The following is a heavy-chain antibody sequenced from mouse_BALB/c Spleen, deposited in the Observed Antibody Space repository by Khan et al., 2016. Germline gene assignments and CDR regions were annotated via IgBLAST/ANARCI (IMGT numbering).Heavy chain of an antibody. CDR2: ISYSGST. D-gene: IGHD2-12*01. J-gene: IGHJ3*01. CDR3: ARRGTTRFAY. CDR1: GYSITSDYA. Sequence: EVQLQESGPGLVKPSQSLSLTCTVTGYSITSDYAWNWIRQFPGNKLEWMGYISYSGSTSYNPSLKSRISITRDTSKNQFFLQLNSSTTEDTATKYCARRGTTRFAYWGQGTLVTVSA. V-gene: IGHV3-2*02.